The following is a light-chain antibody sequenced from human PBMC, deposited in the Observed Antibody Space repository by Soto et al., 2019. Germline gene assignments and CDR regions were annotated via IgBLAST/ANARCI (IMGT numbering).Light chain of an antibody. CDR3: QQYGDSPPYS. J-gene: IGKJ2*03. V-gene: IGKV3-20*01. CDR2: GAS. Sequence: EIVLTQSPGTLSLSPGERAALSCRAGQSVTSNSVAWYQQRPGQAPRLLIYGASSRAAGIPDRFSGSGSGTDFTLTISRLEPDDFAVYFCQQYGDSPPYSFGQGTKLEIK. CDR1: QSVTSNS.